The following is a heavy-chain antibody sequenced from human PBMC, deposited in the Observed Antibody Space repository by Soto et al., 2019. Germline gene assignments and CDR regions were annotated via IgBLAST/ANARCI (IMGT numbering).Heavy chain of an antibody. D-gene: IGHD5-12*01. CDR1: GITFSSYA. CDR3: ARAISVYVT. Sequence: ASVKVSCKASGITFSSYAMHWVRQAPGQRLEWMGWINAGNGDTRYSQIFQGRVTLTRDTSASTVYLDLSSLRSEDTAIYYCARAISVYVTWGQGTLVTVSS. CDR2: INAGNGDT. J-gene: IGHJ5*02. V-gene: IGHV1-3*01.